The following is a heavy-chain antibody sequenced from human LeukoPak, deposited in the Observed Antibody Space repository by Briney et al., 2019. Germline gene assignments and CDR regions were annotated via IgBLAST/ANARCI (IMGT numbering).Heavy chain of an antibody. V-gene: IGHV3-74*01. CDR2: ITSDGSAT. Sequence: GSLRLSCAVSGFTFSTYWMHWVRQGPGKGLAWVSRITSDGSATGYADSVKGRFTISRDNAKNTLYLHMDSLRAEDTAVYYCARDAAPGYFDLWGRGTLVTVSS. J-gene: IGHJ2*01. D-gene: IGHD2-15*01. CDR1: GFTFSTYW. CDR3: ARDAAPGYFDL.